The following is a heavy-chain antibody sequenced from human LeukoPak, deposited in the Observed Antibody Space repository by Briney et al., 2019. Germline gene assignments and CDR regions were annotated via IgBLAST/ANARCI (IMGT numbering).Heavy chain of an antibody. Sequence: ASVKVSCKASGYTFTGYYMHWVRQAPGQGLEWMGWINPNSGGTNYAQTFQGRVTMTRDKSISTAYMELSRLRSDDTAVYYCARIKQGRDGYLWGYWGQGTLVTVSS. CDR1: GYTFTGYY. J-gene: IGHJ4*02. CDR2: INPNSGGT. CDR3: ARIKQGRDGYLWGY. D-gene: IGHD5-24*01. V-gene: IGHV1-2*02.